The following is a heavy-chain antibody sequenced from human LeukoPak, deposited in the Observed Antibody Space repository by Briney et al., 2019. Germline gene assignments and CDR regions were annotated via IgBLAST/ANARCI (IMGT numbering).Heavy chain of an antibody. CDR3: ARGFYGAGSHFDY. V-gene: IGHV4-30-2*01. D-gene: IGHD3-10*01. CDR2: IFHTGHT. Sequence: PSQTLSLTCAVSGGSISSGDFPWSWIRQPPGKGLEWIGYIFHTGHTSYNPSLKSRVTISVDMSKNQPSLRLTSVTAADTAVYYCARGFYGAGSHFDYWGQGTLVTVSS. J-gene: IGHJ4*02. CDR1: GGSISSGDFP.